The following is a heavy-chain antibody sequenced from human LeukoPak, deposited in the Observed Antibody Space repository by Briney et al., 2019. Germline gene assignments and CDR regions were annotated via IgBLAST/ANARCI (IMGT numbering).Heavy chain of an antibody. Sequence: PGASVKVSCTASGYTFTSYDINWVRQATGQGLEWMGWMNPNSGNTGYAQKFQGRVTMTRNTSISTAYMELSSLRSEDTAVYYCATRPYGSGWSDYWGQGTLVTVSS. J-gene: IGHJ4*02. CDR1: GYTFTSYD. V-gene: IGHV1-8*01. D-gene: IGHD6-19*01. CDR3: ATRPYGSGWSDY. CDR2: MNPNSGNT.